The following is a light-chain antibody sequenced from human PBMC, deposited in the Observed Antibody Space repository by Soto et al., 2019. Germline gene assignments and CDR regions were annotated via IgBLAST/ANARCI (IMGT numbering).Light chain of an antibody. J-gene: IGKJ1*01. Sequence: DIQMTQSPSSLSASVGDRVTITCRASQSISSYLNWYQQKPGKAPKLLIYAASSLQSGVPSRFSGSGSGTDLTLTISSLQPEDFATYYCQQSYSTLQWTFGQGTKVDIK. V-gene: IGKV1-39*01. CDR1: QSISSY. CDR3: QQSYSTLQWT. CDR2: AAS.